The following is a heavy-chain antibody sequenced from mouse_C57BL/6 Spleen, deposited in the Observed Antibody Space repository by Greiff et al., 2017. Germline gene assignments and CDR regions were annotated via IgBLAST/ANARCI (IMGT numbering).Heavy chain of an antibody. CDR3: ASNYGSY. CDR1: GYTFTSYG. J-gene: IGHJ3*01. CDR2: IYPRSGNT. D-gene: IGHD1-1*01. V-gene: IGHV1-81*01. Sequence: QVQLQQSGAELARPGASVKLSCTASGYTFTSYGISWVKQRTGQGLEWIGEIYPRSGNTYYNEKFKGKATLTADKSASTAYMELRSLTSEDSAVYFCASNYGSYWGQGTLVTVSA.